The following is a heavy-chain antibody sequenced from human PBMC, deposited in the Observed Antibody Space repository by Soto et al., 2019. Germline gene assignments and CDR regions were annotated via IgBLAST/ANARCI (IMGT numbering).Heavy chain of an antibody. Sequence: EVQLVESGGGLGQPGRSLRLSCAASGFTFDHYTMHWVRQAPGKGLEWVSGISRDSAYMDYADSVKGRFTISRDNAHNFLYLQMNSLTVEDTAVYDCANLGGWGPGPLDPWGQGTLVTVSS. CDR2: ISRDSAYM. J-gene: IGHJ5*02. V-gene: IGHV3-9*01. CDR3: ANLGGWGPGPLDP. CDR1: GFTFDHYT. D-gene: IGHD1-26*01.